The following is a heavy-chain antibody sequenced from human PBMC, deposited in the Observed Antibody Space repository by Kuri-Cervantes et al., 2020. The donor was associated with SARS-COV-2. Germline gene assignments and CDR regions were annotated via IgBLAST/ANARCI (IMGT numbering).Heavy chain of an antibody. Sequence: GESLKISCAASGFTFSDYYMSWIRQAPGKGLEWVSYISSSGGIYMQYADSVKGRFTISRDNAKKSLYLEMNSLRAEDTAVYYCAMQGYCSGGSCYSGAMDVWGQGTTVTVSS. CDR3: AMQGYCSGGSCYSGAMDV. V-gene: IGHV3-11*01. J-gene: IGHJ6*02. D-gene: IGHD2-15*01. CDR1: GFTFSDYY. CDR2: ISSSGGIYM.